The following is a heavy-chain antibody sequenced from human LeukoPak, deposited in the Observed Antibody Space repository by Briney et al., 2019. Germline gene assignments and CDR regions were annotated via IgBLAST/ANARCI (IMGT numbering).Heavy chain of an antibody. V-gene: IGHV7-4-1*02. CDR3: ARVGQQLPCDY. CDR2: INTNTGSP. Sequence: ASVKVSCKASGYTFTGYYMHWVRQAPGQGLEWMGWINTNTGSPTYAQGFTGRFVFSLDTSVSTAYLQISSLKAEDTAVYYCARVGQQLPCDYWGQGTLVTVSS. CDR1: GYTFTGYY. D-gene: IGHD6-13*01. J-gene: IGHJ4*02.